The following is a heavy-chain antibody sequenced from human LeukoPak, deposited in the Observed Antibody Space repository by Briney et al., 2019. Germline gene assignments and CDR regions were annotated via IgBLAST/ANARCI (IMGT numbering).Heavy chain of an antibody. Sequence: ASVTVSCKASGYTFTSYGISWVRQAPGRGLEWIGWISAYNGNTEYSQKFQGRVTITRDTSATTAYMELSSLRSEDTAVYYCARDAYYDSSGYSYFDYWGQGTLVTVSS. J-gene: IGHJ4*02. V-gene: IGHV1-18*01. CDR1: GYTFTSYG. D-gene: IGHD3-22*01. CDR2: ISAYNGNT. CDR3: ARDAYYDSSGYSYFDY.